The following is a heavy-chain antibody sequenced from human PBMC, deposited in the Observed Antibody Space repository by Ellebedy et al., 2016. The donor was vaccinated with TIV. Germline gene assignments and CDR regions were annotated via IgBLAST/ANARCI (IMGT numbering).Heavy chain of an antibody. Sequence: MPSETLSLTCAVYGGSFSGYHWSGIRQPPGKGLEWIGEINNSGGTYYSPSLKSRVTISVDTSKNQFSLTLSSVTAADTAVYYCARGPYTNWPLLGHWGQGTLVTVSS. CDR1: GGSFSGYH. J-gene: IGHJ4*02. D-gene: IGHD3-16*01. CDR3: ARGPYTNWPLLGH. CDR2: INNSGGT. V-gene: IGHV4-34*01.